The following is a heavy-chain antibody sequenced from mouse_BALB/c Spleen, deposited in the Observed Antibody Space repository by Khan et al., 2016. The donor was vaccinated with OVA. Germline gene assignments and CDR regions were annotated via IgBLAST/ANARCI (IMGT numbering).Heavy chain of an antibody. J-gene: IGHJ4*01. D-gene: IGHD2-1*01. CDR2: IYYSGSI. V-gene: IGHV3-1*02. CDR1: GYSITSGYS. CDR3: AKDGNYMDY. Sequence: EVQLQESGPDLVKPSQSLSLTCTVTGYSITSGYSWHWIRQFPGNKLEWMAYIYYSGSINYNPSLKRRISITRDTSKNQFFLQLNSVTTEDTASYYCAKDGNYMDYWGQGTSVTVSA.